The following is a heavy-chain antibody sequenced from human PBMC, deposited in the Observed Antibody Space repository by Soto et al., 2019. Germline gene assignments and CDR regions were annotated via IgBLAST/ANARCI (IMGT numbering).Heavy chain of an antibody. D-gene: IGHD2-2*01. J-gene: IGHJ4*02. CDR2: IYPGDSET. CDR1: GYSFASYY. V-gene: IGHV5-51*03. Sequence: PXDSLTISCKGSGYSFASYYIGWVRQMPGKGLEWMGIIYPGDSETTYSPSFQGQVIISVDRSINTAYLQWRSLKASDSAMYYCARRYGSNSGVDQWGQGTLVTVSS. CDR3: ARRYGSNSGVDQ.